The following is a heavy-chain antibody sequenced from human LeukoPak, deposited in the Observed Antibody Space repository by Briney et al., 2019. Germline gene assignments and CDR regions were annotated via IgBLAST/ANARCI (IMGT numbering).Heavy chain of an antibody. V-gene: IGHV1-69*13. D-gene: IGHD3-16*02. Sequence: SVKVSCKASGGTFSSYAISWVRQAPGQGLEWMGGIIPIFGTANYAQKFQGRVTITADESTSTAYMELSSLRSEDTAVYYCARAPNYDYVWGSYRFDYWGQGTLVTVSS. CDR1: GGTFSSYA. CDR2: IIPIFGTA. J-gene: IGHJ4*02. CDR3: ARAPNYDYVWGSYRFDY.